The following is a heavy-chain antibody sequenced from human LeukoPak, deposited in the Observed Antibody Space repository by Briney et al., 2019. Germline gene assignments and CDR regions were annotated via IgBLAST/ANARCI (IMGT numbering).Heavy chain of an antibody. CDR1: GFTVSSNY. V-gene: IGHV3-53*01. CDR2: IYSGGST. CDR3: ARVGPYYYDSSGYLGY. J-gene: IGHJ4*02. D-gene: IGHD3-22*01. Sequence: GGSLRLSCAASGFTVSSNYMSWVRQAPGKGLEWVSVIYSGGSTYYADSVKGRFTISRDNSKNTLYLQMNSLRAEDTAVYYCARVGPYYYDSSGYLGYWGQGTLVTVSS.